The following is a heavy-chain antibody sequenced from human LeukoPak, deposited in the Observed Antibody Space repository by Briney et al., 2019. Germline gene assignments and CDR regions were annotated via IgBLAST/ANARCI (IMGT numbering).Heavy chain of an antibody. Sequence: GGSLRLSCAASGFTFSSYAMHWVRQAPGKGLEYVSAISSNGGSTYYANSVKGRFTISRDNSKNTLYLQMGSLRVEDTAVYYCAKLAKYFYGSETYYFFEHWGQGTPVTASS. J-gene: IGHJ4*02. V-gene: IGHV3-64*01. CDR3: AKLAKYFYGSETYYFFEH. D-gene: IGHD3-10*01. CDR1: GFTFSSYA. CDR2: ISSNGGST.